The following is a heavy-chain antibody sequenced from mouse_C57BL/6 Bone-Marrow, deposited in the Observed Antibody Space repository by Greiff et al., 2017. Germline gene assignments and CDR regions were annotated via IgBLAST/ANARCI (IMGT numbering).Heavy chain of an antibody. CDR2: IFPGSGST. D-gene: IGHD1-1*01. CDR3: ARLARCYYFDK. J-gene: IGHJ2*01. CDR1: GYTFTSHW. Sequence: LVESGPELVRPGASVKISCKAPGYTFTSHWMQWVRHRPRQGLEWIGEIFPGSGSTYYNEKFKGKATLTVYTSSNTAYMQHSSLTSEDLAVYFGARLARCYYFDKWDQGTTLTV. V-gene: IGHV1-56*01.